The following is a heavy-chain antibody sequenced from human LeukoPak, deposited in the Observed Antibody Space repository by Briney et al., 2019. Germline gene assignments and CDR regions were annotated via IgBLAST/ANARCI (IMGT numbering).Heavy chain of an antibody. CDR1: GGTFSSYA. V-gene: IGHV1-69*05. Sequence: SVKVSCKASGGTFSSYASSGVRQTPGQGLEWRGGILPIFGTANYAQKFQGRVTITTDESTSTAYMELSSLRSEDTAVYYCARETYDSRGYYYLFDYWGQGTLVTVSS. J-gene: IGHJ4*02. CDR3: ARETYDSRGYYYLFDY. CDR2: ILPIFGTA. D-gene: IGHD3-22*01.